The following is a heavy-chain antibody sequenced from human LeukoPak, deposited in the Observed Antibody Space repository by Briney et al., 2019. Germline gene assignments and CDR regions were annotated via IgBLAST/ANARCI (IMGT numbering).Heavy chain of an antibody. Sequence: AGGSLRLSCAASGFTFGSYGMFWVRQAPGKGLEWVALILYDGSDKYYADSVRGRFTISRDNSKNTLYLQMNSLRAEDTSVYYCARHFHRGFSYGYLDFWGQGTLVTVSS. CDR3: ARHFHRGFSYGYLDF. CDR2: ILYDGSDK. D-gene: IGHD5-18*01. CDR1: GFTFGSYG. J-gene: IGHJ4*02. V-gene: IGHV3-30*03.